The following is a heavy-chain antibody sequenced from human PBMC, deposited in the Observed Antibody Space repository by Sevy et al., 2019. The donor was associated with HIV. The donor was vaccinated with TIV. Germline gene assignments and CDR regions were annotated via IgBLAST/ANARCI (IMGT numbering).Heavy chain of an antibody. V-gene: IGHV3-15*01. J-gene: IGHJ4*02. CDR2: IKSRTEGGTP. D-gene: IGHD2-21*01. Sequence: GESLKVSCAASEFTFSNVWMSWVRQAPGKGLERVGHIKSRTEGGTPDYAAPVKGRFNISRDDSKSTLYLQMNSLKTEDTAVYYCTTGGSILQHWGQGTLVTVSS. CDR1: EFTFSNVW. CDR3: TTGGSILQH.